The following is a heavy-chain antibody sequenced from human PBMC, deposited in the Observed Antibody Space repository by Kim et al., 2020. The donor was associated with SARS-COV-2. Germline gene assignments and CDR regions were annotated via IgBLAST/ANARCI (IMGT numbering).Heavy chain of an antibody. D-gene: IGHD6-6*01. CDR1: GGSFSGYY. Sequence: SETLSLTCAVYGGSFSGYYWSWIRQPPGKGLEWIGEINHSGSTNYNPSLKSRVTISVDTSKNQFSLKLSSVTAADTAVYYCARGFERTLSIAARRPTRGFLDYWGQGTLVTVSS. CDR3: ARGFERTLSIAARRPTRGFLDY. V-gene: IGHV4-34*01. J-gene: IGHJ4*02. CDR2: INHSGST.